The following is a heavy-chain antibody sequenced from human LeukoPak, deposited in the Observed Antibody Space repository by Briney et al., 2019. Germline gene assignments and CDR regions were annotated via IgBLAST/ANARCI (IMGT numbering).Heavy chain of an antibody. Sequence: GGSLRLSCAASGFTFDDYAMHWVRQAPGKGLEWVSLISGDGGSTYYADSVKGRFTISRDNSKNSLYLQMNSLRTGDTALYYCAKVEDSSWGGEYYFDYWGQGTLVTVSS. J-gene: IGHJ4*02. D-gene: IGHD6-13*01. V-gene: IGHV3-43*02. CDR2: ISGDGGST. CDR3: AKVEDSSWGGEYYFDY. CDR1: GFTFDDYA.